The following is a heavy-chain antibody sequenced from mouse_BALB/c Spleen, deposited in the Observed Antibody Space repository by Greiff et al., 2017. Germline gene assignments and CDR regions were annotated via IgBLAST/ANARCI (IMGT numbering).Heavy chain of an antibody. CDR1: GFTFSSYA. D-gene: IGHD1-2*01. J-gene: IGHJ3*01. CDR3: AREGDYYGYIFAY. V-gene: IGHV5-6-5*01. Sequence: EVNVVESGGGLVKPGGSLKLSCAASGFTFSSYAMSWVRQTPEKRLEWVASISSGGSTYYPDSVKGRFTISRDNARNILYLQMSSLRSEDTAMYYCAREGDYYGYIFAYWGQGTLVTVSA. CDR2: ISSGGST.